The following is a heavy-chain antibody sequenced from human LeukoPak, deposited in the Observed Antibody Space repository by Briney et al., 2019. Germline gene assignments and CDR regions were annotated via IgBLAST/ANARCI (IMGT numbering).Heavy chain of an antibody. Sequence: ASVTVSCKASGYTFTSYDINWVRQAPGQGLEWMGWMNPNSGNTGYAQKFQGRVTMTRNTSISTAYMELSSLRSEDTAVYYCARAERGFETTQDYWGQGTLVTVSS. J-gene: IGHJ4*02. V-gene: IGHV1-8*01. D-gene: IGHD3-9*01. CDR3: ARAERGFETTQDY. CDR2: MNPNSGNT. CDR1: GYTFTSYD.